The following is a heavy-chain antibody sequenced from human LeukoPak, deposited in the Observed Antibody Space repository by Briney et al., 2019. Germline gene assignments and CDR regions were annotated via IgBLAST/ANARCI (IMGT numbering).Heavy chain of an antibody. J-gene: IGHJ3*02. CDR2: IKSKTDGGTT. CDR3: TTKMTYCGGACYPGAFDI. D-gene: IGHD2-21*02. V-gene: IGHV3-15*01. Sequence: PGGSLRLSCAASGFTFSYAWMGWVRQAPGKGLEWVGRIKSKTDGGTTDYAAPVKGRFTISRDDSKNTLYLQMNSLKIEDTAVYYCTTKMTYCGGACYPGAFDIWGQGTMVTISS. CDR1: GFTFSYAW.